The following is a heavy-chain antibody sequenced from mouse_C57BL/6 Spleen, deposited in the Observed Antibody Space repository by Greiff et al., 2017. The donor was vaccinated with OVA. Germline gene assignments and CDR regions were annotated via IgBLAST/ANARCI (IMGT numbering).Heavy chain of an antibody. D-gene: IGHD3-2*02. V-gene: IGHV5-6*01. CDR2: ISSGGSYT. CDR1: GFTFSSYG. CDR3: ARDSSGYVAWFAY. Sequence: EVQGVESGGDLVKPGGSLKLSCAASGFTFSSYGMSWVRQTPDKRLEWVATISSGGSYTYYPDSVKGRFTISRDNAKNTLYLHMSSLKSEDTAMYYCARDSSGYVAWFAYWGQGTLVTVSA. J-gene: IGHJ3*01.